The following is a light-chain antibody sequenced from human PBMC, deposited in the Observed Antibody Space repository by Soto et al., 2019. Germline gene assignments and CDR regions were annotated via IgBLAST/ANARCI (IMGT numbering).Light chain of an antibody. CDR2: GAS. CDR1: QSVSSSY. CDR3: HQYGSSSWT. Sequence: EIVLTQSPGTLSLSPGERATLSCRASQSVSSSYFAWYQQRFGQAPRLLIYGASSRATGIPDRFSGSGSGTDFTLTISRLEPEDFAVYYCHQYGSSSWTFGQGTKVEIK. V-gene: IGKV3-20*01. J-gene: IGKJ1*01.